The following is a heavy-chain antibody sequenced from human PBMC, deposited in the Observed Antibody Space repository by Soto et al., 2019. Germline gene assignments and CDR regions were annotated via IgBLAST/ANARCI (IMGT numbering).Heavy chain of an antibody. CDR3: LGEYSSPSSGAYYYYGMDV. V-gene: IGHV4-34*01. CDR2: INHSGST. D-gene: IGHD6-6*01. Sequence: ASETLSLTCAVYGGSFSGYYWSWIRQPPGRGLEWIGEINHSGSTNYNPSLKSRVTISVDTSKNQFSLKLSSVTAADTAVYYCLGEYSSPSSGAYYYYGMDVWGQGTTVTGSS. J-gene: IGHJ6*02. CDR1: GGSFSGYY.